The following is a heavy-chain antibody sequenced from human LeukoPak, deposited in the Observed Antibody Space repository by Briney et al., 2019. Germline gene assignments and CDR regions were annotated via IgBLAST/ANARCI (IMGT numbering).Heavy chain of an antibody. J-gene: IGHJ6*03. D-gene: IGHD6-19*01. Sequence: ASVKVSCKASGYTFTSYDINWVRQATGQGLEWMGWMNPNSGNTGYAQKFQGRVTMTRNTCISTAYMELSSLRSEDTAVYYCARQGAPGYSSGWFLRSYYYYYYYMDVWGKGTTVTVSS. CDR2: MNPNSGNT. V-gene: IGHV1-8*01. CDR3: ARQGAPGYSSGWFLRSYYYYYYYMDV. CDR1: GYTFTSYD.